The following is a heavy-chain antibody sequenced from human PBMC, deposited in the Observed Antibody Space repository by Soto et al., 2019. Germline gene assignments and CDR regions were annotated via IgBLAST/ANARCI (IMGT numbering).Heavy chain of an antibody. V-gene: IGHV3-23*01. CDR1: GFTFSSYS. CDR3: AKGPRTMIVVVITRYWFDP. D-gene: IGHD3-22*01. J-gene: IGHJ5*02. CDR2: ISGSSGTT. Sequence: PGGSLRLSCAAAGFTFSSYSMNWVRQDPGKGLEWVSAISGSSGTTYYADSVKGRFTISRDNSKNTLYLQMNSLRAEDTAVYYCAKGPRTMIVVVITRYWFDPWGQGTLVTVSS.